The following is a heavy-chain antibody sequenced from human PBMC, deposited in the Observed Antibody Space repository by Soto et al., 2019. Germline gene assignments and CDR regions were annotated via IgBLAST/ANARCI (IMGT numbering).Heavy chain of an antibody. CDR2: IYPGDSDT. V-gene: IGHV5-51*01. CDR1: GYSFTNYW. Sequence: PGESLKISCKGSGYSFTNYWIGWVRQMPGKGLEWMGIIYPGDSDTRYSPSFQGQVTISADKSISTAYLQWSSLKASDTAMYYCARRPYYYDSNGYYIDYWGQGTLVTVSS. D-gene: IGHD3-22*01. J-gene: IGHJ4*02. CDR3: ARRPYYYDSNGYYIDY.